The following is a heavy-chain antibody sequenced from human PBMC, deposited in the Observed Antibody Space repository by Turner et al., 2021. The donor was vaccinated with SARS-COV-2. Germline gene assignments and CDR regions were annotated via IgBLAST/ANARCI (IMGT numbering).Heavy chain of an antibody. V-gene: IGHV4-59*08. D-gene: IGHD2-8*01. Sequence: QVQLQESGSGLVKPSETLSLACIVSGASISSYYWSWIRQPPGRGLEWMGYTSDSGYPIYNPSLKSRVTISTDKSRNQFSLRVNSVTAADTAVYFCARLRLGVNLNYFDYWGQGTLVAVSS. CDR1: GASISSYY. CDR2: TSDSGYP. J-gene: IGHJ4*02. CDR3: ARLRLGVNLNYFDY.